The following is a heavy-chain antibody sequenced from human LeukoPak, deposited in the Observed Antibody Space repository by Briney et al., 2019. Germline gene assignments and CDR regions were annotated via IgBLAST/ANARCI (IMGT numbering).Heavy chain of an antibody. CDR1: GFTFSSYW. J-gene: IGHJ3*02. V-gene: IGHV3-74*03. CDR3: ARGTAWRNGYETHAFDI. CDR2: INSDGSSI. D-gene: IGHD5-24*01. Sequence: GGSLRLSCAASGFTFSSYWMHWVRHAPGKGLVWVSRINSDGSSIKSADSVKGRFTISRDNAKNTLYLQMNSLRAEDTAVYYCARGTAWRNGYETHAFDIWGPGTMVTVSS.